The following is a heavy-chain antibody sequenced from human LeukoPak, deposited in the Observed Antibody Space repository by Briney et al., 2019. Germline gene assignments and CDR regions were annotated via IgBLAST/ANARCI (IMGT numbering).Heavy chain of an antibody. CDR3: ASECGGDCLDAFDI. CDR1: GYTFTSYD. Sequence: ASVKVSCKASGYTFTSYDINWVRQATGQGLEWMGWMNPNSGNTGYAQKFQGRVTITRNTSISTAYMELSSLRSEDTAVYYCASECGGDCLDAFDIWGQGTMVTVSS. D-gene: IGHD2-21*01. J-gene: IGHJ3*02. V-gene: IGHV1-8*03. CDR2: MNPNSGNT.